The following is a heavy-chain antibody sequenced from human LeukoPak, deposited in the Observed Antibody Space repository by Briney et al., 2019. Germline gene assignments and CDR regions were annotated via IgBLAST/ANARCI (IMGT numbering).Heavy chain of an antibody. CDR1: GFTFSSYD. D-gene: IGHD5-24*01. J-gene: IGHJ4*02. CDR3: ARDQGDGYDY. CDR2: IGTAGDT. Sequence: QTGGSLRLSCAASGFTFSSYDMHWVRQATGKGLEWVSAIGTAGDTYYPGSVKGRFTISRENVKNSLYLQMNSLRAGDTAVYYCARDQGDGYDYWGQGTLVTVSS. V-gene: IGHV3-13*01.